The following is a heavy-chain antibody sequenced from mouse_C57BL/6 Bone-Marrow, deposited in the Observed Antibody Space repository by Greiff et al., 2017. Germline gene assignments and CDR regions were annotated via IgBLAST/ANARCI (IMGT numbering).Heavy chain of an antibody. CDR3: ARELGRD. D-gene: IGHD4-1*01. CDR2: ISNGGGST. V-gene: IGHV5-12*01. CDR1: GFTFSDYY. Sequence: EVKLMESGGGLVQPGGSLKLSCAASGFTFSDYYMYWVRQTPEKRLEWVAYISNGGGSTYYPDTVKGRFTISRDNAKNTLYLQMSRLKSEDTAMYYCARELGRDWGQGTTLTVSS. J-gene: IGHJ2*01.